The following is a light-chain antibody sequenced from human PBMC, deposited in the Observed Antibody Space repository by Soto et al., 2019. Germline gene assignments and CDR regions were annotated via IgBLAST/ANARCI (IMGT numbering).Light chain of an antibody. CDR3: QSYDSSLSGSG. CDR1: SSNIGAGYD. CDR2: GNS. V-gene: IGLV1-40*01. J-gene: IGLJ2*01. Sequence: QTVVTQPPSVSGAPGQRVTISCTGSSSNIGAGYDVHWYQQLPGTAPKLLIYGNSNRPSGVPDRFSGSKSGTSASLAITGLQAEDEADYCCQSYDSSLSGSGFGGGTKLTVL.